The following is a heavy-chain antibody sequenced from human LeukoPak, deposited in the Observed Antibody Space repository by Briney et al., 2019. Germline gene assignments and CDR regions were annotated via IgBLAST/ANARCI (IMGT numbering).Heavy chain of an antibody. D-gene: IGHD4-11*01. V-gene: IGHV3-74*01. CDR1: GFTFRYYW. J-gene: IGHJ4*02. Sequence: PGGSLRLSCAGSGFTFRYYWMHWFRQAPGKGLVWVSRINSDGSNTNYADSVKGRFTISRDNAKNTLYLQMNSLRADDTAAYYCARDLFTLTTSRDYWGQGTLVTVSS. CDR3: ARDLFTLTTSRDY. CDR2: INSDGSNT.